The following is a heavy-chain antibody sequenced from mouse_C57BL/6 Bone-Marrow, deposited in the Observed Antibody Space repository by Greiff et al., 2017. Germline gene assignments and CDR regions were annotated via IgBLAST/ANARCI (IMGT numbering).Heavy chain of an antibody. Sequence: EVQRVESGEGLVKPGGSLKLSCAASGFTFSSYAMSWVRQTPEKRLEWVAYISSGGDYIYYADTVKGRFTISRDNARNTLYLQMSSLKSEDTAMYYCSYYYGSSPYWYFDVWGTGTTVTVSS. CDR3: SYYYGSSPYWYFDV. CDR1: GFTFSSYA. J-gene: IGHJ1*03. CDR2: ISSGGDYI. V-gene: IGHV5-9-1*02. D-gene: IGHD1-1*01.